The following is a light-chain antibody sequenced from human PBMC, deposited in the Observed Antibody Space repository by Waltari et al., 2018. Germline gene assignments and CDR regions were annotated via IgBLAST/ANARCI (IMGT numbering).Light chain of an antibody. J-gene: IGLJ1*01. CDR3: CSESGNFVHYV. V-gene: IGLV2-11*01. CDR2: DVT. CDR1: SNDVGAYDF. Sequence: QSALTQPRSVSGSPGQSVTIPCTGTSNDVGAYDFVSWYQHHPGKAPKILIYDVTKRPLEVPDRFCGCKSGSTASLLICGIQADDEADYYCCSESGNFVHYVLGTGTKVTVL.